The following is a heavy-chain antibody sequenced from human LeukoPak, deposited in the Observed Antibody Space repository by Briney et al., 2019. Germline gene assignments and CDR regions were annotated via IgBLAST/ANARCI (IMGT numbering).Heavy chain of an antibody. CDR3: AKDWMVVAATPPDY. J-gene: IGHJ4*02. D-gene: IGHD2-15*01. Sequence: PGGSLRLSCAASGFTFSSYGMHWVRQAPGKGLEWVAVISYDGSNKYYADSVKGRFTISRDNSKNTLYLQMNSLRAEDTAVYYCAKDWMVVAATPPDYWGQGTLVTVSS. CDR1: GFTFSSYG. V-gene: IGHV3-30*18. CDR2: ISYDGSNK.